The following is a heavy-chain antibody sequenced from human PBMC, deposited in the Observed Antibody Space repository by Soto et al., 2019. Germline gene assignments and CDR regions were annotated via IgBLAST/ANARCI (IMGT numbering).Heavy chain of an antibody. CDR2: ISASGGTA. D-gene: IGHD3-22*01. CDR3: AKLTYPSDSTGYYYERVSGWIDS. V-gene: IGHV3-23*01. Sequence: EVQLLESGGGLIQPGGSLRHSCAASGFMFSSYAMSWVRQAPGKGLEWVSSISASGGTANLADSVEGRCTISRDNSKSTLYLQMNSLRAEDTAVYYCAKLTYPSDSTGYYYERVSGWIDSWGQGTLVTVSS. J-gene: IGHJ5*01. CDR1: GFMFSSYA.